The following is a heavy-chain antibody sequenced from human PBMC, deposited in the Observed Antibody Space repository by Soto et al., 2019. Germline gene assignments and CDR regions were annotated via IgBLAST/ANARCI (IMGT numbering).Heavy chain of an antibody. CDR2: ISAYNGNT. J-gene: IGHJ5*02. V-gene: IGHV1-18*01. CDR3: ARGVLRWQPPRWFDP. D-gene: IGHD2-15*01. Sequence: ASVKVSCKASGYTSTSYGISWVRQAPGQGLEWMGWISAYNGNTNYAQKLQGRVTMTTDTSTSTAYMELRSLRSDDTAVYYCARGVLRWQPPRWFDPWGQGTLVTVSS. CDR1: GYTSTSYG.